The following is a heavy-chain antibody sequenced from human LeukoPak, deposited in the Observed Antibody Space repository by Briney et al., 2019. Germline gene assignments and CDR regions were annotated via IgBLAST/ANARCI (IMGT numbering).Heavy chain of an antibody. V-gene: IGHV1-18*04. CDR3: ARMMTPRHYYDSSGYYYGAFDI. D-gene: IGHD3-22*01. CDR1: GYTFTGYY. Sequence: GASVKVSCKASGYTFTGYYMHWVRQAPGQGLEWMGWISGYNGYTKYAQKFQGRVTMTTDTSTSTAYMELRSLRSDDTAVYYCARMMTPRHYYDSSGYYYGAFDIWGQGTMVTVSS. CDR2: ISGYNGYT. J-gene: IGHJ3*02.